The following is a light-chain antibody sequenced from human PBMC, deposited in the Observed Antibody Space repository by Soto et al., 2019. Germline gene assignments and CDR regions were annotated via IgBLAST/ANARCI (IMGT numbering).Light chain of an antibody. CDR3: QKYNSAPFT. Sequence: DIQMTQSPSSLSASVGDRVTITCRASQDISDYLVWYQQKPGKVPKLLIYTASTLRSGVPSRFSGSGSGTDFTLTISSLQPEDVATYYSQKYNSAPFTFGPGTKVDIK. J-gene: IGKJ3*01. CDR2: TAS. V-gene: IGKV1-27*01. CDR1: QDISDY.